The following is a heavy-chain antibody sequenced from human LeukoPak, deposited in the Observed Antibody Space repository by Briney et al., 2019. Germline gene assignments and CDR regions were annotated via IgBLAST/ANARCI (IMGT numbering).Heavy chain of an antibody. V-gene: IGHV3-48*04. Sequence: PGGSLRLSCAASGFTFSSYSMNWVRQAPGKGLEWVSYISSSGSTIYYADSVKGRFTISRDNAKNSLYLQMNSLRVEDTAVYYCASWGRAAAGTPYWGQGTLVTVSS. CDR2: ISSSGSTI. CDR1: GFTFSSYS. J-gene: IGHJ4*02. D-gene: IGHD6-13*01. CDR3: ASWGRAAAGTPY.